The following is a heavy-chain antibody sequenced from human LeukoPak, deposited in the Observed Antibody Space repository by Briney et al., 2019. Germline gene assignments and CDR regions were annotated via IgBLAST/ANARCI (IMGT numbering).Heavy chain of an antibody. V-gene: IGHV3-23*01. D-gene: IGHD5-18*01. CDR3: ARIQLWRYFDY. CDR1: GLTFSNYA. CDR2: ISVSGGST. Sequence: GGSLRLSCAASGLTFSNYAMSWVHQVPGKGLEWVSAISVSGGSTNYADSVKGRFTISRDNSKNTLYLQMDSLTAEDTAVYYCARIQLWRYFDYWGQGTLVTVSS. J-gene: IGHJ4*02.